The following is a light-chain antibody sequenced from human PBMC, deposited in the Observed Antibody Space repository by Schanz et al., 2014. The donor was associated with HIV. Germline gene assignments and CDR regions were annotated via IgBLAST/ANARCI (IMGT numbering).Light chain of an antibody. V-gene: IGLV2-14*03. CDR3: SSYISGNTWV. Sequence: QSALTQPASVSGSPGQSITISCTGTSSDVGADNSVSWYQQHPGRAPRLLVYDVTYRPSGVSNRFSGSKSGNTASLTISGLQTEDEADYYCSSYISGNTWVFGGGTKLTVL. J-gene: IGLJ3*02. CDR1: SSDVGADNS. CDR2: DVT.